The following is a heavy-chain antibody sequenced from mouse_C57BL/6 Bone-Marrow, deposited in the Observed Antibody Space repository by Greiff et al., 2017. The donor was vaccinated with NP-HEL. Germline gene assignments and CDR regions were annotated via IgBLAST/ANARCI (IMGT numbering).Heavy chain of an antibody. J-gene: IGHJ4*01. D-gene: IGHD6-1*01. CDR1: GFNIKDDY. CDR2: IDPENGDT. Sequence: EVPLQQSGAELVRPGASVKLSCTASGFNIKDDYMHWVKQRPEQGLEWIGWIDPENGDTEYASKFQGKATITADTSSNTAYLQLSSLTSEDTAVYYCTSVLYYAMDYWGQGTSVTVSS. V-gene: IGHV14-4*01. CDR3: TSVLYYAMDY.